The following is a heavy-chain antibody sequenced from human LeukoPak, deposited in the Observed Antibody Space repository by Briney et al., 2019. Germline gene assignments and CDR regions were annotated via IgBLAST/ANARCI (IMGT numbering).Heavy chain of an antibody. CDR2: ISGYNGDT. CDR3: ARGRYSSGWYFDY. V-gene: IGHV1-18*01. J-gene: IGHJ4*02. D-gene: IGHD6-19*01. Sequence: ASVKVSCKASGYTLTSYGISWVRQAPGQGLEWVGWISGYNGDTNYAQKFQGRVTMTRDTSTSTVYMELSSLKSEDTAVYYCARGRYSSGWYFDYWGQGTLVTVSS. CDR1: GYTLTSYG.